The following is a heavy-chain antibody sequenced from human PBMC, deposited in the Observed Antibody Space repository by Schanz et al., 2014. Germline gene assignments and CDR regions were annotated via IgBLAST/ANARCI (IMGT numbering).Heavy chain of an antibody. CDR1: GFTFNSYA. CDR3: AKGMGYCSGGTCCGYYYYGLDV. V-gene: IGHV3-23*01. Sequence: DVQLLESGGGLVQPGGSLRLSCAASGFTFNSYAMTWVRQAPGKGLEWVASSSHSGGSKYYADSVKGRFTISRDNSENTLYLQMNSQSADDTAVFYCAKGMGYCSGGTCCGYYYYGLDVWGQGTTVTVSS. J-gene: IGHJ6*02. D-gene: IGHD2-15*01. CDR2: SSHSGGSK.